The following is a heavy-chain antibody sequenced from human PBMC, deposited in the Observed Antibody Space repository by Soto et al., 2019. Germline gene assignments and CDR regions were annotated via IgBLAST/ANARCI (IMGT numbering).Heavy chain of an antibody. Sequence: EVQLVESGGGLVQPGGSLRLSCTASGFPFSDSWMTWFRQAPGKGLEWVARIRPDESEKKYADSVKGRFSISRDNAKNSMYLQMDSLRGEDTAVYYCVRGGSNYASWGQGTLVTVSS. J-gene: IGHJ5*02. V-gene: IGHV3-7*01. CDR3: VRGGSNYAS. CDR1: GFPFSDSW. CDR2: IRPDESEK. D-gene: IGHD4-4*01.